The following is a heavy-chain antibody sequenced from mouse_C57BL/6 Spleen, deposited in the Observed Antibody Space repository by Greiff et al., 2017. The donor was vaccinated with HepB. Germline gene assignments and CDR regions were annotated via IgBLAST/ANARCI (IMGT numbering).Heavy chain of an antibody. CDR3: ARDQAAQGTGFAY. CDR1: GYSITSGYY. CDR2: ISYDGSN. V-gene: IGHV3-6*01. Sequence: EVQLVESGPGLVKPSQSLSLTCSVTGYSITSGYYWNWIRQFPGNKLEWMGYISYDGSNNYNPSLKNRISITRDTSKNQFFLKLNSVTTEDTATYYCARDQAAQGTGFAYWGQGTLVTVSA. J-gene: IGHJ3*01. D-gene: IGHD3-2*02.